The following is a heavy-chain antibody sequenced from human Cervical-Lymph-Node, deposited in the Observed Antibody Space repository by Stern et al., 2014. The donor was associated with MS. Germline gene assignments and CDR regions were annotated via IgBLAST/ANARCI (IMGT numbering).Heavy chain of an antibody. CDR1: GYTLTELS. Sequence: QVQLGQSGAEVKKPGASVKVSCKVSGYTLTELSMHWVRQAPGKGLEWMGGFDPEDGETIYAQKFQGRVTMTEDTSTDPAYMELSSLRSEDTAVYYCATDRDDFRSGYSAPTKGYGLDVWGQGTTVTVTS. J-gene: IGHJ6*02. D-gene: IGHD3-3*01. CDR3: ATDRDDFRSGYSAPTKGYGLDV. V-gene: IGHV1-24*01. CDR2: FDPEDGET.